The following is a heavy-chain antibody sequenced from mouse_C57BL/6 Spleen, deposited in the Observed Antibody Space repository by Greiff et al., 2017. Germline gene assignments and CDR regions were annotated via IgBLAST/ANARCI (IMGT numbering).Heavy chain of an antibody. CDR3: ARRYGSSYWYFDV. J-gene: IGHJ1*03. D-gene: IGHD1-1*01. CDR1: GYTFTSYW. V-gene: IGHV1-69*01. CDR2: IDPSDSDT. Sequence: VQLQQPGAELVMPGASVKLSCKASGYTFTSYWMHWVKQRPGQGLEWIGEIDPSDSDTNYNQKFKGKSTLTVDKSSSTAYMQLSSLTSEDASVYYCARRYGSSYWYFDVWGTGTTVTVSS.